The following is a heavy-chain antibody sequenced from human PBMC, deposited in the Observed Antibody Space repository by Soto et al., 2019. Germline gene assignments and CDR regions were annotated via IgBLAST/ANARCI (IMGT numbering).Heavy chain of an antibody. Sequence: EVQLLESGGGLVQPGGSLRLSCSASGFTFSNYVMSWVRQAPGKGLEWVSAIGGTDDRTYYADSVKGRFTISRDNSKNTLHLQMNSPRAEDTAVYYCVKDWSGDTCPCMDVWGQGTTVTVSS. CDR2: IGGTDDRT. CDR1: GFTFSNYV. V-gene: IGHV3-23*01. D-gene: IGHD3-3*01. CDR3: VKDWSGDTCPCMDV. J-gene: IGHJ6*02.